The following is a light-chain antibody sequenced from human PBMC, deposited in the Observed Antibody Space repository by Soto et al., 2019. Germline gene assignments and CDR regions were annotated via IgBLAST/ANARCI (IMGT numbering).Light chain of an antibody. Sequence: DIVMTQSTDSLAVSLGERATINCKSSQIVLYSSNNKNNLAWYQQKPGQPPKLLIYWASSRESGVPVRFSGSGSGTDFTLAISSLQAEDVAIYYCQQYYSTPWTFGQGTKVDIK. J-gene: IGKJ1*01. V-gene: IGKV4-1*01. CDR2: WAS. CDR1: QIVLYSSNNKNN. CDR3: QQYYSTPWT.